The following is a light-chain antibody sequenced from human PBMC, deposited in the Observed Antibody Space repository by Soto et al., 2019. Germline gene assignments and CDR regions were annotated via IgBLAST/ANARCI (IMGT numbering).Light chain of an antibody. Sequence: IVMTQSPATLSVSPGERATLSCRASQSVSSNLAWYQQKPGQAPRLLIYGASTRATGIPARFSGSGSGTEFTLTISSLQSEDSAIYYCQQYFEWPPMTFGQGTKVDIK. CDR2: GAS. CDR1: QSVSSN. CDR3: QQYFEWPPMT. V-gene: IGKV3-15*01. J-gene: IGKJ1*01.